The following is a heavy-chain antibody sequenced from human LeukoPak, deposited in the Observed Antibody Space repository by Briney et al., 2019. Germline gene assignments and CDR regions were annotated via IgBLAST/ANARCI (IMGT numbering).Heavy chain of an antibody. J-gene: IGHJ4*02. V-gene: IGHV1-2*02. CDR3: ARDRAVATIGGVDY. CDR1: GYTFTEYY. CDR2: VNPHSGGT. Sequence: ASVKVSCKASGYTFTEYYIHWVRQAPGHGLEWMGWVNPHSGGTNFAQGFRGRVTMTRDTSIRTAYMELSRLRSDDTAVYYCARDRAVATIGGVDYWGQGTLVTVSS. D-gene: IGHD5-12*01.